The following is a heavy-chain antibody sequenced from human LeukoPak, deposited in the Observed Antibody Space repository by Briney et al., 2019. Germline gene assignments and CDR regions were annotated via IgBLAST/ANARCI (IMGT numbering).Heavy chain of an antibody. CDR3: ARTNGYCTNGVCPTPFDY. V-gene: IGHV4-31*03. Sequence: SETLSLTCTVSGGSISSGGYYWSWIRQHPGKGLEWIGYIYYSGSTYYNPSLKSRVTISVDTSKNQFSLKLSSVTAADTAAYYCARTNGYCTNGVCPTPFDYWGQGTLVTVSS. CDR1: GGSISSGGYY. CDR2: IYYSGST. J-gene: IGHJ4*02. D-gene: IGHD2-8*01.